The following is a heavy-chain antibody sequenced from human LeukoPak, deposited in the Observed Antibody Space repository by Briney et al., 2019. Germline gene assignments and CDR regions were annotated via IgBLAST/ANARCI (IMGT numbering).Heavy chain of an antibody. CDR1: GFTFSSYG. CDR2: IWYDGSNK. D-gene: IGHD6-19*01. J-gene: IGHJ5*02. Sequence: GRSLRLSCAASGFTFSSYGMHWVRQAPGKGLEWVAVIWYDGSNKYYADSVKGRFTISRDNSKNTLYLQMNSLRVEDTAVYYCARASGVQWLVPPWFDPWGQGTLVTASS. V-gene: IGHV3-33*01. CDR3: ARASGVQWLVPPWFDP.